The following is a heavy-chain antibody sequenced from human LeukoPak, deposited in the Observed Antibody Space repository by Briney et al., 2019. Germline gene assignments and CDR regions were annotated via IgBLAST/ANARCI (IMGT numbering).Heavy chain of an antibody. V-gene: IGHV3-48*02. CDR3: AREGFYSGYDR. J-gene: IGHJ4*02. D-gene: IGHD5-12*01. Sequence: GGSLRLSCAASGFTFSTYSMNWVRKAPGKGLEWVSYISTINTISYADSVKGRFTISRDNVRKSLYLQMDCLRDEDTAVYYCAREGFYSGYDRWGQGTLVTVSS. CDR1: GFTFSTYS. CDR2: ISTINTI.